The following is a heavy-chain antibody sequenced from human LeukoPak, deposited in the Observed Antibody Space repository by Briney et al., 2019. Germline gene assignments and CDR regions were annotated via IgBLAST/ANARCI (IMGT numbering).Heavy chain of an antibody. Sequence: GGSLRLSCAVSGFIFSDFSMSWVRQAPGKGLEWVSAISGSGGSTYYADSVKGRFTISRDNSKNTLYLQMNSLRAEDTAVYYCAKDGSSGYYLTGNWFDPWGQGTLVTVSS. D-gene: IGHD3-22*01. CDR3: AKDGSSGYYLTGNWFDP. CDR2: ISGSGGST. CDR1: GFIFSDFS. V-gene: IGHV3-23*01. J-gene: IGHJ5*02.